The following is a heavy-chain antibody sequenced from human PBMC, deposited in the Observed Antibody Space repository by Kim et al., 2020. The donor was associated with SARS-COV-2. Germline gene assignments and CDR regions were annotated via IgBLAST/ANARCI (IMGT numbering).Heavy chain of an antibody. CDR1: GGSFSGYY. CDR2: INHSGIT. J-gene: IGHJ6*03. CDR3: ARGSEYSSSSIYYYYYYMDV. D-gene: IGHD6-6*01. V-gene: IGHV4-34*01. Sequence: SETLSLTCAVYGGSFSGYYWSWIRQPPGKGLEWIGEINHSGITNYNPSLKSRVTISVDTSKNQFSLKLSSVTAADTAVYYCARGSEYSSSSIYYYYYYMDVWGKGTTVTVSS.